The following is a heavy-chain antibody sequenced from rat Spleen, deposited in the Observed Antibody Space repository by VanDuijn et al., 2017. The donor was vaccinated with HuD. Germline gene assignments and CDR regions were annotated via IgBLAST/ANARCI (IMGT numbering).Heavy chain of an antibody. CDR3: ARHGYNFDY. Sequence: EVQLVESDGGLVQPGRSLKLSCAASGFTFSDYYMAWVRQAPTKGLEWVATISYDGSSTYYRDSVKGRFTISRDNAKSTLYLQMDSLRSEDTATYYCARHGYNFDYWGQGVMVTVSS. V-gene: IGHV5-29*01. J-gene: IGHJ2*01. CDR2: ISYDGSST. CDR1: GFTFSDYY. D-gene: IGHD1-9*01.